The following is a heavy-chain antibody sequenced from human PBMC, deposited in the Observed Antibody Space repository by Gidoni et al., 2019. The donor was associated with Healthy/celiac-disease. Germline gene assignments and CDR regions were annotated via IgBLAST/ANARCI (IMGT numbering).Heavy chain of an antibody. D-gene: IGHD3-3*01. CDR1: GFTFSRYE. J-gene: IGHJ6*02. Sequence: EVQLVESGGGLVQPGGSLRLSCAASGFTFSRYEMNWVRQAPGKGLEWVSYISSSGSTIYYADSVKGRFTISRDNAKNSLYLQMNSLRAEDTAVYYCARESITIFGVVTKPYYYYYYGMDVWGQGTTVTVSS. V-gene: IGHV3-48*03. CDR3: ARESITIFGVVTKPYYYYYYGMDV. CDR2: ISSSGSTI.